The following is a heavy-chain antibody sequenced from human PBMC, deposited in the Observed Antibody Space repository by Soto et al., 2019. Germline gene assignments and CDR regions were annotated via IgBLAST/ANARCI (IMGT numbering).Heavy chain of an antibody. D-gene: IGHD6-6*01. CDR1: GYTFTSYD. CDR3: ARRGIAARASQSYYYYYYYMDV. Sequence: ASVKVSCQASGYTFTSYDINWVRQATGQGLEWMGWMNPNSGNTGYAQKFQGRVTMTRNTSISTAYMELSSLRSEDTAVYYCARRGIAARASQSYYYYYYYMDVWGKGTTVTVSS. V-gene: IGHV1-8*01. CDR2: MNPNSGNT. J-gene: IGHJ6*03.